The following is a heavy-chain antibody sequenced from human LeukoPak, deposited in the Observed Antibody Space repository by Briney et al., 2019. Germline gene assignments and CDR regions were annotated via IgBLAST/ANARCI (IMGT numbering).Heavy chain of an antibody. V-gene: IGHV3-48*03. CDR1: GFTLSSYE. CDR3: ARADYDFWSGYASSYFDY. J-gene: IGHJ4*02. D-gene: IGHD3-3*01. CDR2: ISSSSSTI. Sequence: GGSLRLSCAASGFTLSSYEMNWVRQAAGPGLGGVSYISSSSSTIYYADSVQGRFTISRDNTKQSLYPQMNSLSAERTAGCDFARADYDFWSGYASSYFDYWRQGTLVTVSS.